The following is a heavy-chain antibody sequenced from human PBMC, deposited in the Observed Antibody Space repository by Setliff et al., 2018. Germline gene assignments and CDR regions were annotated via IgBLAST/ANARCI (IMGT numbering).Heavy chain of an antibody. CDR1: GYTFTNYG. Sequence: GASVKVSCKASGYTFTNYGITWVRLAPGQGLEWMGWIFPKTGNTNYAHKLQGRVTMTTDTSTGTAYMDLRSLRSDDTAVYYCSRDRPYSNSPEDVFDIWGQGTAVTVSS. CDR2: IFPKTGNT. D-gene: IGHD4-4*01. V-gene: IGHV1-18*01. CDR3: SRDRPYSNSPEDVFDI. J-gene: IGHJ3*02.